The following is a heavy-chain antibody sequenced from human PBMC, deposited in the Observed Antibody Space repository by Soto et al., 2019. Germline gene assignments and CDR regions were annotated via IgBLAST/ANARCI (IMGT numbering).Heavy chain of an antibody. J-gene: IGHJ5*02. CDR2: IYYSGRT. V-gene: IGHV4-59*12. CDR1: GGSITSYY. D-gene: IGHD2-15*01. CDR3: ARARDCSGGTCYSWWFDP. Sequence: SETLSLTCTVSGGSITSYYWTWIRQPPGKGLEWIGHIYYSGRTSYNSSLKSRVTISMDTSKSQLSLKLSSVTVADTAVYYCARARDCSGGTCYSWWFDPWGQGPLVTVSS.